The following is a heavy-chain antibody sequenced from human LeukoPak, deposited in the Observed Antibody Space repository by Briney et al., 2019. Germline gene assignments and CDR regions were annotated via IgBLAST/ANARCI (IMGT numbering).Heavy chain of an antibody. CDR3: AREGYCSSTSCSGWENWFDP. V-gene: IGHV4-61*02. J-gene: IGHJ5*02. CDR1: GGSISSGSYY. D-gene: IGHD2-2*01. CDR2: IYTSGST. Sequence: SQTLSLTCTVSGGSISSGSYYWSWIRQPAGKGLEWIGRIYTSGSTNYNPSLKSRVTMSVDTSKNQFSLKLSSVTAADTAVYYCAREGYCSSTSCSGWENWFDPWGQGTLVTVSS.